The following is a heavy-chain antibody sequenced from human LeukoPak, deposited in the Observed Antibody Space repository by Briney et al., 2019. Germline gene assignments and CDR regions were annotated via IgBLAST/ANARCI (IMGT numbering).Heavy chain of an antibody. J-gene: IGHJ6*02. CDR2: INPSGGST. D-gene: IGHD2-2*01. CDR1: GYTFTSYY. V-gene: IGHV1-46*01. Sequence: ASVKVSCKASGYTFTSYYLHWVRQAPGQGLEWMGIINPSGGSTGYAQKFQGRVTMTRDTSTSTVYMELSSLRSEDTAVYYCARGLVVVPAATPTHRRYYYGMDVWGQGTTVTVSS. CDR3: ARGLVVVPAATPTHRRYYYGMDV.